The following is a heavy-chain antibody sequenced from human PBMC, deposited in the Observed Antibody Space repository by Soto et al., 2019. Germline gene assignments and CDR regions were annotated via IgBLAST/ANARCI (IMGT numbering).Heavy chain of an antibody. V-gene: IGHV4-39*01. Sequence: SETLSLTGTVSGGCISSSSYYWGWIRQPPGKGLEWIGSIYYSGSTYYNPSLKSRVTISVDTSKNQFSLKLSSVTAADTAVYYCASNSGYSSGWTPYFDYWGQGTLVTVSS. CDR1: GGCISSSSYY. D-gene: IGHD6-19*01. CDR2: IYYSGST. J-gene: IGHJ4*02. CDR3: ASNSGYSSGWTPYFDY.